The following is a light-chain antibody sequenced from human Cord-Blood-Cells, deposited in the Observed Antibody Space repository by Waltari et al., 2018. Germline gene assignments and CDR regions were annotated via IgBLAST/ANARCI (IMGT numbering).Light chain of an antibody. CDR1: SSDVGGYNY. V-gene: IGLV2-11*01. Sequence: QSALTQPASVSGSPGQSITISCTGTSSDVGGYNYVSWYQQHPGKAPKLMIYDVSTRPSGVPDRFSGSKSGNTASLTISGLQAEDEADYYCCSYAGSYWVFGGGTKLTVL. J-gene: IGLJ3*02. CDR3: CSYAGSYWV. CDR2: DVS.